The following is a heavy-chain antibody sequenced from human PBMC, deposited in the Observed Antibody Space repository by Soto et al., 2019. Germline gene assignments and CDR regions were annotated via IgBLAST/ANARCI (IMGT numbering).Heavy chain of an antibody. CDR3: ARVVVVIPPGYYYAMDV. D-gene: IGHD3-22*01. CDR1: GFTFGSYW. CDR2: INSDGSSA. Sequence: PGGSLRLSCAASGFTFGSYWMQWVRQAPGKGLVWVSHINSDGSSATYADSVKGRFTISRDNSKNTLYLQMNSLRAEDTAVYYCARVVVVIPPGYYYAMDVWGQGTTVTVSS. V-gene: IGHV3-74*01. J-gene: IGHJ6*02.